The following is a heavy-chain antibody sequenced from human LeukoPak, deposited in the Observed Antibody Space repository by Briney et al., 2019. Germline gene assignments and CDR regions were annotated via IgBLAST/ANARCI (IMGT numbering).Heavy chain of an antibody. Sequence: PGGSLRLSCAASGFTFSSYGMNWVRQAPGKGLEWVSYISSSGSTIYYADSVKGRFTISRDNAKNSLYLQMNSLRAEDTAVYYCARVLITMIVVVTDYYGMDVWGQGTTVTVSS. CDR3: ARVLITMIVVVTDYYGMDV. CDR2: ISSSGSTI. D-gene: IGHD3-22*01. CDR1: GFTFSSYG. V-gene: IGHV3-48*03. J-gene: IGHJ6*02.